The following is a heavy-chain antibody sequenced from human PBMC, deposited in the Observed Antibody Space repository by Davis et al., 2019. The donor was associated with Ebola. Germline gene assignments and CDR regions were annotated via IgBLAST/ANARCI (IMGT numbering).Heavy chain of an antibody. CDR2: IIPILGIA. V-gene: IGHV1-69*04. Sequence: AASVQVSCNASGGTFSSYAISWVRQAPGQGLEWMGRIIPILGIAKYAQQVEGRVTITADKSTSTAYMELSSLRVEDTAVYYRARDCGTARDYWGQGTLVTVSS. J-gene: IGHJ4*02. CDR1: GGTFSSYA. CDR3: ARDCGTARDY. D-gene: IGHD2-21*01.